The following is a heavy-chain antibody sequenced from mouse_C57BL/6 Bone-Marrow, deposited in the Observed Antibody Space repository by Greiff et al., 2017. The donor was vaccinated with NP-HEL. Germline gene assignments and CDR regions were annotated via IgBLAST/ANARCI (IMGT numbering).Heavy chain of an antibody. CDR2: ISDGGSYT. Sequence: EVMLVESGGGLVKPGGSLKLSCAASGFTFSSYAMSWVRQTPEKRLEWVATISDGGSYTYYPDNVKGRFTISRDNAKNNLYLQMSHLKSEDTAMYYCARGRGTTVVAHFDYWGQGTTLTVSS. D-gene: IGHD1-1*01. J-gene: IGHJ2*01. CDR1: GFTFSSYA. CDR3: ARGRGTTVVAHFDY. V-gene: IGHV5-4*03.